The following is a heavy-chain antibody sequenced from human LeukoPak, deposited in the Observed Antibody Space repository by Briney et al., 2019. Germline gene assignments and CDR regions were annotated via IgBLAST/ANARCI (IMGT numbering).Heavy chain of an antibody. CDR3: AKDYGRITMARGVIPYFDY. CDR1: GFTFSSYG. V-gene: IGHV3-30*18. CDR2: ISYDGSNK. D-gene: IGHD3-10*01. J-gene: IGHJ4*02. Sequence: GRSLRLSCAASGFTFSSYGMHWVRQAPGKGLEWVAVISYDGSNKYYADSVKGRFTISRDNSKNTLYLQMNSLRAEDTAVYYCAKDYGRITMARGVIPYFDYWGQGTLVTVSS.